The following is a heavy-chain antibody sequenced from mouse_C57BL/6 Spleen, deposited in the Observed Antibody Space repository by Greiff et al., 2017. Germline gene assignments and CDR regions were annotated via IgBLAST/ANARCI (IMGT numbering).Heavy chain of an antibody. J-gene: IGHJ1*03. CDR1: GFTFSDYG. CDR3: ARPPRGYFDV. CDR2: ISSGSSTI. V-gene: IGHV5-17*01. Sequence: EVKLQQSGGGLVKPGGSLKLSCAASGFTFSDYGMHWVRQAPEKGLEWVAYISSGSSTIYYADTVKGRFTISRDNAKNTLFLQMTSLRSEDTAMYYCARPPRGYFDVWGTGTTVTVSS.